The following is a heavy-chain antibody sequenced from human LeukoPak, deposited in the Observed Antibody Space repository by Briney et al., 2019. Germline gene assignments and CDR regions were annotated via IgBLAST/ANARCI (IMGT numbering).Heavy chain of an antibody. J-gene: IGHJ1*01. V-gene: IGHV3-23*01. D-gene: IGHD3-22*01. CDR2: ISGSGGST. CDR1: GFTFSSYA. Sequence: GGSLRLSCAASGFTFSSYAMSWVRQAPGKGLEWVSAISGSGGSTYYADSVKGRFTISRDNSKNTLFLQMNSLRAEDTAVYSCAKDRGGSSDYWLLFHHWGQGTLVTVSS. CDR3: AKDRGGSSDYWLLFHH.